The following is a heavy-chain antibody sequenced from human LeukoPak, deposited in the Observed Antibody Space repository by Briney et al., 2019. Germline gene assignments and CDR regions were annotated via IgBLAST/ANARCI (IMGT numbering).Heavy chain of an antibody. D-gene: IGHD4-17*01. CDR3: ARGTPLGESNQLGPHDC. CDR2: INPDSGGT. CDR1: GYTFTGYF. V-gene: IGHV1-2*02. J-gene: IGHJ4*02. Sequence: ASVTVSCKASGYTFTGYFMHWVRQAPGQGLEWMGWINPDSGGTKYVQKFQGRVTMTRDTFMSTAYMELSGLRSDDSALYYCARGTPLGESNQLGPHDCWGQGTLVTVSS.